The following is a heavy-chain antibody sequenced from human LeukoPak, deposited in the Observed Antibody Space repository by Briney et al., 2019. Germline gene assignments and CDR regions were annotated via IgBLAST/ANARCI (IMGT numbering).Heavy chain of an antibody. J-gene: IGHJ3*02. V-gene: IGHV3-21*01. CDR2: ISSSSSYI. D-gene: IGHD3-3*01. Sequence: GGSLRLSCAASGFTFSSYSMNWVRQAPGKGLEWFSSISSSSSYIYYADSVKGRFTISRDNAKNSLYLQMNSLRAEDTAVYYCARAWRGAFDIWGQGTMVTVSS. CDR3: ARAWRGAFDI. CDR1: GFTFSSYS.